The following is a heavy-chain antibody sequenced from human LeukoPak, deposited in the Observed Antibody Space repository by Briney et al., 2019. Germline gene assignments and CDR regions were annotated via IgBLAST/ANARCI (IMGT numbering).Heavy chain of an antibody. CDR2: IAPNSGAT. V-gene: IGHV1-2*02. CDR1: GYTFSAYY. Sequence: ATVKVSCKTSGYTFSAYYIHWVRQAPGQGLEWMGWIAPNSGATKYTEKFQGRVTMTRDTSITTAYMDLSRLRYDDTAVYYCLRDLGRYEPLASYQYYMDVWGEGTAVTVSS. J-gene: IGHJ6*03. CDR3: LRDLGRYEPLASYQYYMDV. D-gene: IGHD5-24*01.